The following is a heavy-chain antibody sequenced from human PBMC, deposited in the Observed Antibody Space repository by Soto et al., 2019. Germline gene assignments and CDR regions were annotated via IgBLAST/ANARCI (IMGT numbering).Heavy chain of an antibody. CDR1: GYTFTSYG. V-gene: IGHV1-18*01. CDR3: ARDPGPPGQNPDVNDYGDYYYYYGMDV. CDR2: ISAYNGNT. D-gene: IGHD4-17*01. Sequence: GASVKVSCKASGYTFTSYGISWVRQAPGQGLEWMGWISAYNGNTNYAQKLQGRVTMTTDTSTSTAYMELRSLRSDDTAVYYCARDPGPPGQNPDVNDYGDYYYYYGMDVWGQGTTVTVSS. J-gene: IGHJ6*02.